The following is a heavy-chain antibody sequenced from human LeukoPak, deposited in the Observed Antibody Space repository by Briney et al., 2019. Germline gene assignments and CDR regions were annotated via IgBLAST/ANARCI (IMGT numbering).Heavy chain of an antibody. J-gene: IGHJ1*01. Sequence: GGSLRLSCAASGFTVSDNYMSWVRQAPGKGLEWVSVFYSGGSTRYADSVKGRFTISRDNSKNALYLQLNSLRAEDTAVYFCASSSWSSEYFHYWGQGTLVTVSS. CDR3: ASSSWSSEYFHY. CDR2: FYSGGST. D-gene: IGHD6-13*01. V-gene: IGHV3-66*01. CDR1: GFTVSDNY.